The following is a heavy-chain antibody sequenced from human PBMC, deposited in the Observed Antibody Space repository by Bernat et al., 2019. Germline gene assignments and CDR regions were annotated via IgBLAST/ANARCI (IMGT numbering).Heavy chain of an antibody. V-gene: IGHV3-30*18. CDR1: GFTFSTYG. CDR2: ISYDGSNE. CDR3: AKDGGNAVTTSYYYYMDV. Sequence: QVQLVESGEGVVQPVRSLRLSCAASGFTFSTYGMHWVRQAPGKGLEWVAVISYDGSNEYYADSVKGRFTIYSDNSKNTLYLQMNSLRAEDTAGYYCAKDGGNAVTTSYYYYMDVWGKGTTVTVSS. D-gene: IGHD4-17*01. J-gene: IGHJ6*03.